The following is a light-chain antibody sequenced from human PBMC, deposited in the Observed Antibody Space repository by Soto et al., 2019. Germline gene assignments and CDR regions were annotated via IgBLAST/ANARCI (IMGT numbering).Light chain of an antibody. CDR3: QHYGSSPMYI. V-gene: IGKV3-20*01. J-gene: IGKJ2*01. CDR2: GAS. CDR1: QSVSSSY. Sequence: EIVLTQSPGTLSLSPGERATLSCRASQSVSSSYLAWYQQRAGQAPRLLIYGASSRATGIPDRFSGGGSGTDFILTISRLEPEDFAVYFCQHYGSSPMYIFGQGTKVEIK.